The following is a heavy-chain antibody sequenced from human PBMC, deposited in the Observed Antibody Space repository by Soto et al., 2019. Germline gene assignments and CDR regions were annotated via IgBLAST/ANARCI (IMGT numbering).Heavy chain of an antibody. CDR1: GASINSGDYY. D-gene: IGHD3-16*02. CDR3: ARILLNYYRLDY. V-gene: IGHV4-30-4*01. J-gene: IGHJ4*02. Sequence: SETLSLTCNVSGASINSGDYYWSWIRQPPGKGLAWIGHIYYSGSTYYNPYLKSRAGISVASSKSKGSLKLTSVNAADTAVYFRARILLNYYRLDYWCQGALVTVSS. CDR2: IYYSGST.